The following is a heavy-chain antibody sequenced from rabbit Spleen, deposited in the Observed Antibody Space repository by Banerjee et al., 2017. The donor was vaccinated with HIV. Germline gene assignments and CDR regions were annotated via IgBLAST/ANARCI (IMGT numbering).Heavy chain of an antibody. CDR2: IHSGRATK. J-gene: IGHJ4*01. Sequence: QEQLKESGGGLVQPGASLTLTCTASGFFFTNKYVMCWVRQVPGKGLEWIGHIHSGRATKWYATWAKGRFTISKTSSTTVTLQMTSLTAADTATYFCARDSYADESLDLDLWGPGTLVTVS. V-gene: IGHV1S45*01. D-gene: IGHD6-1*01. CDR1: GFFFTNKYV. CDR3: ARDSYADESLDLDL.